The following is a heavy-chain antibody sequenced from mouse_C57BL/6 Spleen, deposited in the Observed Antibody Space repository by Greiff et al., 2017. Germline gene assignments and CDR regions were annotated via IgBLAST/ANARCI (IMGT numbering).Heavy chain of an antibody. CDR1: GYAFSSYW. Sequence: QVQLQQSGAELVKPGASVKISCKASGYAFSSYWMNWVKQRPGKGLEWIGQIYPGDGDTNYNGKFKGKATLTADKSSSTAYMQLSSLTSEDSAVYFCARLGYSGSWFAYWGQGTLVTVSA. CDR3: ARLGYSGSWFAY. D-gene: IGHD2-12*01. CDR2: IYPGDGDT. J-gene: IGHJ3*01. V-gene: IGHV1-80*01.